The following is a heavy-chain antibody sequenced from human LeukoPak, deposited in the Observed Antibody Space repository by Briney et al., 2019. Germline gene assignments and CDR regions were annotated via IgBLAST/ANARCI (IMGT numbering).Heavy chain of an antibody. J-gene: IGHJ4*02. CDR1: GGSISSSSYY. Sequence: SETLSLTRTVSGGSISSSSYYWGWIRQPPGKGLEWIGSIYYSGSTYYNPSLKSRVTISVDTSKNQFSLKLSSVTAADTAVYYCARSCSTAGYSSSLDYWGQGTLVTVSS. D-gene: IGHD6-6*01. CDR2: IYYSGST. CDR3: ARSCSTAGYSSSLDY. V-gene: IGHV4-39*01.